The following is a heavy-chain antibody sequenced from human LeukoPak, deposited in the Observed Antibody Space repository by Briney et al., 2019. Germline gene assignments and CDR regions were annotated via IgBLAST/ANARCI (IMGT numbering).Heavy chain of an antibody. J-gene: IGHJ5*02. CDR2: INHSGST. CDR3: ARGGCSSTSCLLSP. CDR1: GGSCSGYY. D-gene: IGHD2-2*01. V-gene: IGHV4-34*01. Sequence: PSETLSLTCAVYGGSCSGYYWSGLRQPPGKGLEWIGEINHSGSTNYNPSLKSRGTISVDTSKNQFSLKLSSVTAADTAVYYCARGGCSSTSCLLSPWGQGTLVTVSS.